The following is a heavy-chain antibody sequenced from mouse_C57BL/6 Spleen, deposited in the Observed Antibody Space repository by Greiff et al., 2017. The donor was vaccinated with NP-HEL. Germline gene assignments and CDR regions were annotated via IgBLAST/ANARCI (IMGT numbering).Heavy chain of an antibody. CDR1: GYTFTSYW. CDR3: ARLDGFDY. V-gene: IGHV1-50*01. J-gene: IGHJ2*01. D-gene: IGHD2-3*01. CDR2: IDPSDSYT. Sequence: VQLQQPGAELVKPGATVKLSCKASGYTFTSYWMQWVKQRPGQGLEWIGEIDPSDSYTNYNQKFKGKATLTVDTSSSTAYMQLSSLTSEDSAVYYCARLDGFDYWGQGTTLTVSS.